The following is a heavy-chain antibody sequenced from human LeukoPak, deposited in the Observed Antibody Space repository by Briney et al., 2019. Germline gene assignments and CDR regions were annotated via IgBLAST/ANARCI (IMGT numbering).Heavy chain of an antibody. CDR3: ARDMDYYDSSGRLGY. V-gene: IGHV3-21*01. CDR1: GFTFSSYS. D-gene: IGHD3-22*01. J-gene: IGHJ4*02. CDR2: ISSSSSYI. Sequence: GGSLRLSCAASGFTFSSYSMNWVRQAPGKGLEWVSSISSSSSYIYYADSVKGRFTISRDNAKNTLYLQMNSLRAEDTAVYYCARDMDYYDSSGRLGYWGQGTLVTVSS.